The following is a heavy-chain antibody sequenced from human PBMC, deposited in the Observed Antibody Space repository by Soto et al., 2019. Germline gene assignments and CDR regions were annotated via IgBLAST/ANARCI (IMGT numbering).Heavy chain of an antibody. CDR3: AREEVRGVTYYYYYGMDV. V-gene: IGHV3-11*01. CDR2: ISSSGSTI. Sequence: QVQLVESGGGLVKPGGSLRLSCAASGFTFSDYYMSWIRQAPGKGLEWVSYISSSGSTIYYADSVKGRFTISRDNAKNSLDLKMNSLRAEDTAVYYCAREEVRGVTYYYYYGMDVWGQGTTVTVSS. J-gene: IGHJ6*02. D-gene: IGHD3-10*01. CDR1: GFTFSDYY.